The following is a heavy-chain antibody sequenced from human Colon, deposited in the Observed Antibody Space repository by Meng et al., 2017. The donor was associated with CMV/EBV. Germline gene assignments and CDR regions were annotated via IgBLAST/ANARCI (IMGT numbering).Heavy chain of an antibody. V-gene: IGHV4-61*08. J-gene: IGHJ4*02. CDR1: GGSISSGGYY. CDR2: IYYSGRT. Sequence: GSLRLSCSVSGGSISSGGYYWSWIRQPPGKGLEWIGFIYYSGRTIYNSSLKSRVTMSVDTSENQFSLKLTSVTAADAAVYFCAKVGLGASTEIYYFDYWGQGALVTVSS. D-gene: IGHD1-26*01. CDR3: AKVGLGASTEIYYFDY.